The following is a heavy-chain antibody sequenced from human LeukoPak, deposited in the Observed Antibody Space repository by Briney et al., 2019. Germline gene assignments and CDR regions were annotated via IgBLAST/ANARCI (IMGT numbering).Heavy chain of an antibody. CDR1: GFTFSSYE. J-gene: IGHJ4*02. CDR2: ISSSGSSR. V-gene: IGHV3-48*03. CDR3: ARDCSNSLCYADY. Sequence: GGSLRLSCAASGFTFSSYEMNWVRQAPGKGLEWVSYISSSGSSRYYADSVKGRFTISRDNAKNSLYMQMNSLRAEDTAVYYCARDCSNSLCYADYWGQGTLVTVSS. D-gene: IGHD2-8*01.